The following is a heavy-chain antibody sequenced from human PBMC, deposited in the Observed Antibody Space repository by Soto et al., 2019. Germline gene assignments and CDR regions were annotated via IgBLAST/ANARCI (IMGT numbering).Heavy chain of an antibody. CDR2: AYYSGTT. J-gene: IGHJ4*02. CDR3: ERPLFYFLGRGTNLYYFAS. V-gene: IGHV4-59*01. D-gene: IGHD3-10*01. CDR1: SGSISSYY. Sequence: PSETLSLTCTVASGSISSYYWSWLRQPPGKGLEWIGYAYYSGTTNYNSSLKSRVTISIDTSKNQFSLTLNSVTAADTAVYYCERPLFYFLGRGTNLYYFASGDRGALVTVPS.